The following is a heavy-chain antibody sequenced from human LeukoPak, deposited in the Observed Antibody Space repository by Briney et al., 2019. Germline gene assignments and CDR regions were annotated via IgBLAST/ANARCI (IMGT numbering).Heavy chain of an antibody. CDR2: ISGSGGST. D-gene: IGHD1-26*01. Sequence: RTGGSLRISCAASGFTFSSYAMSWVRQAPGKGLEWVSAISGSGGSTYYADSVKGRFTISRDNSKNTLYLQMNSLRAEDTAVYYCAKAVVGASQDFDYWGQGTLVTVSS. J-gene: IGHJ4*02. V-gene: IGHV3-23*01. CDR1: GFTFSSYA. CDR3: AKAVVGASQDFDY.